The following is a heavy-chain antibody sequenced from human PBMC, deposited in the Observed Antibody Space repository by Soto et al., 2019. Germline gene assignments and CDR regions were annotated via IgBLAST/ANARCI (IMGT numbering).Heavy chain of an antibody. Sequence: ASEKVSYQASGYTLTPFFMHWVRQAPGQGLEWMGVINPGYPAGRSTTYAQKFQGRVTMTTETYTSTVYMELSRMRSDDTAVYYCARESIVAGVTAGMDVWGQGTMVTVSS. V-gene: IGHV1-46*01. CDR2: INPGYPAGRST. J-gene: IGHJ6*02. D-gene: IGHD3-10*01. CDR1: GYTLTPFF. CDR3: ARESIVAGVTAGMDV.